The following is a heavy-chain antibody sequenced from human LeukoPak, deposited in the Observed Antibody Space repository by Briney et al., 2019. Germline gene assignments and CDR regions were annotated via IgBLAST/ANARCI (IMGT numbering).Heavy chain of an antibody. J-gene: IGHJ3*02. CDR2: IYYSGST. V-gene: IGHV4-30-4*08. D-gene: IGHD6-19*01. CDR3: ARATLTSGYSSGWYGDAFDI. CDR1: GGSISSGDYY. Sequence: SETLSLICTVSGGSISSGDYYWRWIRQPPGKGLEWIGYIYYSGSTYYNPSLKSRVTISVDTSKNQFSLKLSSVTAADTAVYYCARATLTSGYSSGWYGDAFDIWGQGTMVTVSS.